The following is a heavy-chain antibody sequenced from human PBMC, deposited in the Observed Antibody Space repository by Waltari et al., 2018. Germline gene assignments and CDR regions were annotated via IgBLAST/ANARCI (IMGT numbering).Heavy chain of an antibody. J-gene: IGHJ5*02. D-gene: IGHD1-26*01. CDR3: AKASGSPSPGWFDP. Sequence: EVQLVESGGGLVKPGGSLRLSCAASGFTFSSYSMTWVRQAPGKGLEWVSSISSSSSYIYYADSVKGRFTISRDNAKNSLYLQMNSLRAEDTAVYYCAKASGSPSPGWFDPWGQGTLVTVSS. CDR2: ISSSSSYI. V-gene: IGHV3-21*01. CDR1: GFTFSSYS.